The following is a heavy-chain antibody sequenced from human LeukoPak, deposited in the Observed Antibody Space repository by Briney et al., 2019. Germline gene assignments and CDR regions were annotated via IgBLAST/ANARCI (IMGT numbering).Heavy chain of an antibody. V-gene: IGHV3-7*04. J-gene: IGHJ4*02. CDR1: GFTFSGYW. Sequence: GGSLRLSCAASGFTFSGYWMSWVRQVPGKGLEWVANIKQDGSEKYYVDSVKGRFTISRDNAKNSLYLQMNSLRDEDTAVYYCARGGRGSYLWGQGTLVTVSS. D-gene: IGHD3-16*01. CDR2: IKQDGSEK. CDR3: ARGGRGSYL.